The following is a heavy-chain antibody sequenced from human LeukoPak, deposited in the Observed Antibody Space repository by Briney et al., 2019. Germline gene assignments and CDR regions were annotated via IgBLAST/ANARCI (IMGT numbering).Heavy chain of an antibody. V-gene: IGHV4-61*01. J-gene: IGHJ5*02. D-gene: IGHD3-16*01. CDR2: IYYSGST. Sequence: SETLFLTCTVSGGSISSSSYYWSWIRQPPGKGLEWIGYIYYSGSTNYNPSLRSRVTMSVDTSKNQFSLKLSSVTAADTAVYYCARDQEGEDWFDPWGQGTLVTVSS. CDR3: ARDQEGEDWFDP. CDR1: GGSISSSSYY.